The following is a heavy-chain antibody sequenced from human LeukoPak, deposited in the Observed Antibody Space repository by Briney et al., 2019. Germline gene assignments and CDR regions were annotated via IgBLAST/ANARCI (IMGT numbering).Heavy chain of an antibody. D-gene: IGHD6-19*01. J-gene: IGHJ6*02. Sequence: GASVKVSCKASGYTFTGYYMHWVRQAPGQGLEWMGWINPNSGDTNYAQKFQGRVTMTRDTSISTAYMELSRLRSDDTAVYYCARAGVATVAGPYYYGMDVWGQGTTVTVSS. CDR1: GYTFTGYY. CDR3: ARAGVATVAGPYYYGMDV. CDR2: INPNSGDT. V-gene: IGHV1-2*02.